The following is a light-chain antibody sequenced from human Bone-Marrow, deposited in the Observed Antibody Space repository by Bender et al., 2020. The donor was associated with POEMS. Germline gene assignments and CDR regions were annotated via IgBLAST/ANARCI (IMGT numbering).Light chain of an antibody. V-gene: IGLV3-21*02. J-gene: IGLJ2*01. CDR2: DDR. Sequence: SYVLTQPPSVSLAPGQTARLTCGGDGLGGKSVHWYQQKPGQAPLLVVYDDRDRPPGIPERFSASNSDNTATLTISGTQAMDEADYYCQAWDSSTVVFGGGTKLTVL. CDR1: GLGGKS. CDR3: QAWDSSTVV.